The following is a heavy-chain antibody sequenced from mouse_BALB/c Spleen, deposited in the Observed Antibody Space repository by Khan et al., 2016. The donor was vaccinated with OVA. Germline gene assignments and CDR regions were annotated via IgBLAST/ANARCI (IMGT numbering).Heavy chain of an antibody. Sequence: EVQLQESGPSLVKPSQTLSLTCSVTGDSITSGYWNWIRKFPGNKLEYMGYISYSGSTYYNPSLKSRISITRDTSKNQYYLQLNSVTTEDTATYYSARDYYEYDGAFAYWGQGTLVTVSA. CDR1: GDSITSGY. J-gene: IGHJ3*01. V-gene: IGHV3-8*02. D-gene: IGHD2-4*01. CDR3: ARDYYEYDGAFAY. CDR2: ISYSGST.